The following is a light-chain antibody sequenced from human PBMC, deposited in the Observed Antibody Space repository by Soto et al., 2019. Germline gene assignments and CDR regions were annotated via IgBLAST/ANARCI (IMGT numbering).Light chain of an antibody. CDR3: QQYGSSGT. Sequence: EIVLTQSPGTLSLSPGERATLSCRASQSLSNNIYLAWYQQKPGRAPRLVIYGASTRATGIPDRFTGSGAGTDFPLTISRLAPEDFAVYYCQQYGSSGTCGQGTKGDI. V-gene: IGKV3-20*01. CDR1: QSLSNNIY. CDR2: GAS. J-gene: IGKJ1*01.